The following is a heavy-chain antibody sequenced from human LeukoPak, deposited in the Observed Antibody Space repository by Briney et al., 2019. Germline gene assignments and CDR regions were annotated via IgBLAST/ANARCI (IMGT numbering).Heavy chain of an antibody. V-gene: IGHV3-30*18. J-gene: IGHJ5*02. D-gene: IGHD3-10*01. Sequence: GRSLRLSCRASGFGFKSYAMHWVRQAPGKGLEWLAFILHDGSKTYHADSINGRFTISRDNSNNTLFLQMSSLTTEDTGVYYCAKDRYGSGNNWLDPWGQGTLVTVSS. CDR2: ILHDGSKT. CDR1: GFGFKSYA. CDR3: AKDRYGSGNNWLDP.